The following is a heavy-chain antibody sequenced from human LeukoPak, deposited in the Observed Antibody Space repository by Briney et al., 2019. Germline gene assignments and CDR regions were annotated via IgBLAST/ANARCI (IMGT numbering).Heavy chain of an antibody. CDR3: ARDVDPGIAVAGSFDY. V-gene: IGHV3-30-3*01. CDR2: ISYDGSNK. Sequence: PGGSLRLSCAASGFTFSSYAMHWVRQAPGKGLEWVAVISYDGSNKYYADSVKGRFTISRDNSKNTLYLQMNSLRAEDTAVYYCARDVDPGIAVAGSFDYWGQGTLVTASS. CDR1: GFTFSSYA. J-gene: IGHJ4*02. D-gene: IGHD6-19*01.